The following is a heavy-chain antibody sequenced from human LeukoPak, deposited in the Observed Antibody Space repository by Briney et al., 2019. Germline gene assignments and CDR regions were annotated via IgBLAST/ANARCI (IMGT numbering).Heavy chain of an antibody. CDR2: ISSDGSST. CDR3: AKRNY. J-gene: IGHJ4*02. V-gene: IGHV3-74*03. Sequence: GGSLRLSCAASGFTFSSYWMHWVRQAPGKGLVWVSRISSDGSSTTYADSVKGRFTIPRDNAKNTLYLQMNSLRAEDTAVYYCAKRNYWGQGTLVTVSS. CDR1: GFTFSSYW.